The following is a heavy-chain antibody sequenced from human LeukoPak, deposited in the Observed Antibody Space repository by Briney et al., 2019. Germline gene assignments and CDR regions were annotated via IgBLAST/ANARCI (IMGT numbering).Heavy chain of an antibody. Sequence: SETLSLTCAVYGGSLSGYYWSWIRQPPGKGLEWIGEINHSGSTNYNPSLKSRVTISVDTSKNQFSLKLSSVTAADTAVYYCARSSGEYYYDSSGYYGFDYWGQGTLVTVSS. CDR1: GGSLSGYY. D-gene: IGHD3-22*01. J-gene: IGHJ4*02. CDR3: ARSSGEYYYDSSGYYGFDY. V-gene: IGHV4-34*01. CDR2: INHSGST.